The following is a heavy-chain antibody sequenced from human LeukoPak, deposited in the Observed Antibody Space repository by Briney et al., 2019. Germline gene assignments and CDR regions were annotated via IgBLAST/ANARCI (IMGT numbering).Heavy chain of an antibody. D-gene: IGHD3-22*01. CDR2: INPNSGGT. J-gene: IGHJ4*02. CDR3: ARGFYYYDSSGYYYDGTYFDY. Sequence: ASVTVSCKASGYTFTGYYMHWVRQAPGQGREWMGWINPNSGGTNYAQKFQGRVTMTRDTSISTAYMELSRLRSDDTAVYYCARGFYYYDSSGYYYDGTYFDYWGQGTLVTVSS. CDR1: GYTFTGYY. V-gene: IGHV1-2*02.